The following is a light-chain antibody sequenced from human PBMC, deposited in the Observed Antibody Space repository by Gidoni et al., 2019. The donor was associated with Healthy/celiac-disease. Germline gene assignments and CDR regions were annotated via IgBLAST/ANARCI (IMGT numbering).Light chain of an antibody. CDR2: AAS. CDR1: QSISSY. V-gene: IGKV1-39*01. Sequence: DIQMTPPPSSLSASVGDRVTITCRASQSISSYLNWYQQKPGKAPKLLSYAASSLQSGVPSRFSGSGSGTDFTLTISSLQPEDFATYYCQQSYSTPLTFGGGTKVEIK. J-gene: IGKJ4*01. CDR3: QQSYSTPLT.